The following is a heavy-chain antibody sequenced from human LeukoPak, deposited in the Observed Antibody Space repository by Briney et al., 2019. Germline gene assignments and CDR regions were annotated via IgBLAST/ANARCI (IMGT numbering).Heavy chain of an antibody. J-gene: IGHJ4*02. CDR3: ASGYYYDSSGPPDYFDY. V-gene: IGHV3-7*01. D-gene: IGHD3-22*01. CDR1: GFTFGSYW. CDR2: IKQDGSEK. Sequence: GGSLRLSCAPSGFTFGSYWMSWVRPAPGQGLEWVANIKQDGSEKYYADSVKGRFTISRDNAKNSVYLQMSSLRAEDTAVYYCASGYYYDSSGPPDYFDYWGQGTLVTVSS.